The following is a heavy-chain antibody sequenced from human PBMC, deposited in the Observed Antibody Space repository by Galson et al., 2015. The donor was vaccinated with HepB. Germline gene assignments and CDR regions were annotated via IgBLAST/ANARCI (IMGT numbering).Heavy chain of an antibody. V-gene: IGHV2-5*02. CDR2: IYWDDDK. J-gene: IGHJ2*01. CDR1: GFSLSTYGVG. Sequence: PALVKPTQTLTLTCTFSGFSLSTYGVGVGWVRQPPGKALEWLAVIYWDDDKRYNPSLKNRLTITKGTSNSHVVLTVTNMDPADTATYFCGNRRHDTSGDWDNGYVDLWGRGTLVTVSS. D-gene: IGHD2-21*02. CDR3: GNRRHDTSGDWDNGYVDL.